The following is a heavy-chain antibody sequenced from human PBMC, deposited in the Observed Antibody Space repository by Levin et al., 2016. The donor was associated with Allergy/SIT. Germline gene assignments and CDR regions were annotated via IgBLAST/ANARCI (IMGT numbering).Heavy chain of an antibody. V-gene: IGHV4-30-2*01. Sequence: LRLSCTVSGGSINSGPYSWSWIRQPPGKGLEWIGYIYHTGNTYYNPSLKSRVTISEDRSKSQFSLNLTSVTAADTAVYYCASSIFGVALIGYWGQGILVTVSS. D-gene: IGHD3-3*01. J-gene: IGHJ4*02. CDR1: GGSINSGPYS. CDR3: ASSIFGVALIGY. CDR2: IYHTGNT.